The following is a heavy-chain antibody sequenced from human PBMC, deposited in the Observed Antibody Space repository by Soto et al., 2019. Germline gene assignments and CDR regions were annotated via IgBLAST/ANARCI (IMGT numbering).Heavy chain of an antibody. CDR2: IIPIFGTT. D-gene: IGHD6-13*01. CDR3: ARVIAAAGTYLDY. CDR1: GGTFGSYA. V-gene: IGHV1-69*18. J-gene: IGHJ4*02. Sequence: QVQLVQSGAEVKKPGSSVKVSCKASGGTFGSYAINWVRQAPGQGLEWMGIIIPIFGTTKYAQNFQGRVTITADDSARTVYMELTNLGSEDTAVYYCARVIAAAGTYLDYWGQGTLVTVSS.